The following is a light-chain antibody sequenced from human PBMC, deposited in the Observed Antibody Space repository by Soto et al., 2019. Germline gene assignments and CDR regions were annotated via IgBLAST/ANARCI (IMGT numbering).Light chain of an antibody. V-gene: IGLV2-11*01. J-gene: IGLJ2*01. CDR2: DVS. Sequence: QSALTQPRSVSGSPGQSVTISCTGTSSEVGGYNYVSWYQQHPGKVPKLMIYDVSKRPSGVPDRFSGSKSGNTASLTISGLQAEDEADYYCCSYAGSYTVVFGGGTKLTVL. CDR1: SSEVGGYNY. CDR3: CSYAGSYTVV.